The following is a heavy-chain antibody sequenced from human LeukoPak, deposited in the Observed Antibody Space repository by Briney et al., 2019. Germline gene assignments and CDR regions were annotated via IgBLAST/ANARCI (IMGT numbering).Heavy chain of an antibody. CDR1: GYTFTGYY. D-gene: IGHD1-26*01. J-gene: IGHJ4*02. Sequence: ASVKVSCKASGYTFTGYYMHWVRQAPGQGLEWMGWINPNSGGTNYAQKFQGRVTMTRDTPISTAYMELSRLRSDDTAVYYCARELGGSYRFDYWGQGTLVTVSS. V-gene: IGHV1-2*02. CDR2: INPNSGGT. CDR3: ARELGGSYRFDY.